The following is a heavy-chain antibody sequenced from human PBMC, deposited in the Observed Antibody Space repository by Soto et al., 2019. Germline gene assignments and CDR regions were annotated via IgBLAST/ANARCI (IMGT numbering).Heavy chain of an antibody. CDR3: ARDYPNNAVDRPDY. V-gene: IGHV1-58*02. CDR2: IVVGSGNT. J-gene: IGHJ4*02. D-gene: IGHD6-6*01. CDR1: GVTFTSSA. Sequence: SVKVSCKAAGVTFTSSAMQWVRQARGQRLEWIGWIVVGSGNTNYAQKFQERVTMTTDTSTSTAYMELSSLRSDDTAVYYCARDYPNNAVDRPDYWSQGTLVTVSS.